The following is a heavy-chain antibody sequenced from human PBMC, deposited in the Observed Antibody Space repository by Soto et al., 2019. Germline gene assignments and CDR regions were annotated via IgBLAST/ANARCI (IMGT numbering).Heavy chain of an antibody. CDR1: GFTVSSNY. J-gene: IGHJ4*02. V-gene: IGHV3-66*01. CDR2: IYSGGST. CDR3: GRDKAVGATDY. Sequence: GGSLRLSCAASGFTVSSNYMSWVRQAPGKGLEWVAVIYSGGSTYYADSVKGRFIISRDNSENTLFLQMNSLRAEDTAVYYCGRDKAVGATDYWGQETLVTVS. D-gene: IGHD1-26*01.